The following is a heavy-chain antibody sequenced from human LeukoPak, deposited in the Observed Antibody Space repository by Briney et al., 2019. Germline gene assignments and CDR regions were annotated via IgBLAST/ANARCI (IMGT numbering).Heavy chain of an antibody. J-gene: IGHJ3*02. CDR2: ISYDGSNK. Sequence: GGSLRLSCAASGFTFSSYGMHWVRQAPGKGLEWVAVISYDGSNKYYADSVKGRFTISRDNSKNTLYLQMNSLRAEDTAVYYCAKGDRIAAAGTGAFDIWGQGTMVTVSS. CDR3: AKGDRIAAAGTGAFDI. CDR1: GFTFSSYG. V-gene: IGHV3-30*18. D-gene: IGHD6-13*01.